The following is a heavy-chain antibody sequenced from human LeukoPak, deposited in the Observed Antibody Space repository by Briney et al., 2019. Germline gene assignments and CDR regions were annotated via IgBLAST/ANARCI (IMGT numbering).Heavy chain of an antibody. CDR1: GFTFSSYA. J-gene: IGHJ4*02. CDR3: AKDYGDYLGYFDY. CDR2: ISGSGGST. Sequence: HPGGSLRLSCAASGFTFSSYAMSWVRQAPGKGLEWVSAISGSGGSTYYADSVKGRFTISRDNSKNTLYLQMNSLRAEDTAVYYCAKDYGDYLGYFDYWGQGTLVTVSS. V-gene: IGHV3-23*01. D-gene: IGHD4-17*01.